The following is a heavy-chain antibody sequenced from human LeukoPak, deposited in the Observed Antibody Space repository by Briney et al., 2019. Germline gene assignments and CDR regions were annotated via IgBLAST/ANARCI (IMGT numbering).Heavy chain of an antibody. CDR2: SDPNSGAT. V-gene: IGHV1-2*02. CDR1: GYTFTSYY. Sequence: ASVKVSCKTSGYTFTSYYIHWLRQVPGQGFEWMGWSDPNSGATKYEHFQGRVTMTTDTSISTAYMELSRLRSDDTAVYYCARTGTPTYHYYYYMDVWGKGTTVTVSS. CDR3: ARTGTPTYHYYYYMDV. D-gene: IGHD1-7*01. J-gene: IGHJ6*03.